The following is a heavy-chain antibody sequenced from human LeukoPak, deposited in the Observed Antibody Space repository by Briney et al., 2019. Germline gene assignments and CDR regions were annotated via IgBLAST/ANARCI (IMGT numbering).Heavy chain of an antibody. J-gene: IGHJ6*02. CDR1: GFTFSSYG. V-gene: IGHV3-48*02. Sequence: GGSLRLSCAASGFTFSSYGMHWVRQAPGKGLEWVSYISSSSSTIYYADSVKGRFTISRDNAKNSLYLQMNSLRDEDTAVYYCARLRGYIVVVPAANYGMDVWGQGTTVTVSS. CDR2: ISSSSSTI. CDR3: ARLRGYIVVVPAANYGMDV. D-gene: IGHD2-2*01.